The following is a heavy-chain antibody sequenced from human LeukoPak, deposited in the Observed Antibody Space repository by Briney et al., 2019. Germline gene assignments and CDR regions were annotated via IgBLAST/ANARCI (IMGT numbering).Heavy chain of an antibody. CDR2: INHSGST. D-gene: IGHD3-9*01. CDR3: ASAYYDVLTGYYRDAFDI. V-gene: IGHV4-34*01. Sequence: SETLSLTCTVSGGSISSYYWSWIRQPPGKGLEWIGEINHSGSTNYNPSLKSRVTISVDTSKNQFSLKLSSVTAADTAVYYCASAYYDVLTGYYRDAFDIWGQGTMVTVSS. J-gene: IGHJ3*02. CDR1: GGSISSYY.